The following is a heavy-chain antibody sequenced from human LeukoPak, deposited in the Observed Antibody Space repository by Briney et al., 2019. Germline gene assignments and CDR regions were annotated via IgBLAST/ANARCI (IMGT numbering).Heavy chain of an antibody. CDR3: ARQHWSGYTYYLDC. D-gene: IGHD3-3*01. Sequence: GGSLRLSCTASGFTVSSNYMSWVRQAPGKGLEWVSVLYSGGVTYYADSVKGRFTISRDNSKNTVYLQMNSLRAEDTAVYYCARQHWSGYTYYLDCWGQGTLVTVSS. V-gene: IGHV3-53*01. CDR1: GFTVSSNY. J-gene: IGHJ4*02. CDR2: LYSGGVT.